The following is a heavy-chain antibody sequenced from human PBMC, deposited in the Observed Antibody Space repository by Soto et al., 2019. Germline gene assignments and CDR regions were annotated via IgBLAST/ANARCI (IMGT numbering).Heavy chain of an antibody. Sequence: PSETLSLTCTVSGGSISSYYWSWIRQPPGKGLEWIGYIYYSGSTNYNPSLKSRVTISVDTSKNQFSLKLSSVTAADTAVYYCASHNYYDSSEFDYWGQGTLVTVSS. CDR2: IYYSGST. CDR1: GGSISSYY. V-gene: IGHV4-59*01. J-gene: IGHJ4*02. D-gene: IGHD3-22*01. CDR3: ASHNYYDSSEFDY.